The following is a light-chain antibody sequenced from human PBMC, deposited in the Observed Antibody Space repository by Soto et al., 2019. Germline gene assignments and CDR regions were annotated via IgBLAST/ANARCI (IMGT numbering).Light chain of an antibody. CDR3: QQYGSSPSYT. CDR2: GAS. V-gene: IGKV3-20*01. Sequence: EIVLTQSPGTLSLSPGERATLSCRASQSVSSSYLAWYQQKPGQAPRLLIYGASSRATGIPDRFSGSGSGTDFTLTISRLEPDDFALYYCQQYGSSPSYTFGQWTKLEIK. CDR1: QSVSSSY. J-gene: IGKJ2*01.